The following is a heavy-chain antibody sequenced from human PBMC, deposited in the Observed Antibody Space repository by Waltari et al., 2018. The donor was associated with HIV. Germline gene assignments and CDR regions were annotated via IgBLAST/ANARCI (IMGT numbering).Heavy chain of an antibody. CDR3: ARARGHSYGSDEGFDY. Sequence: QVLLQESGPGLVKPSETLSLICAVSGYSTGGASYCGWIRLNPGKGLEWIGRAHHGGDSYYNPALQSRVTISVDTAKNQVSLKLRSVTAADTADYYCARARGHSYGSDEGFDYWGQGTLVTVSS. CDR1: GYSTGGASY. D-gene: IGHD5-12*01. V-gene: IGHV4-38-2*01. J-gene: IGHJ4*02. CDR2: AHHGGDS.